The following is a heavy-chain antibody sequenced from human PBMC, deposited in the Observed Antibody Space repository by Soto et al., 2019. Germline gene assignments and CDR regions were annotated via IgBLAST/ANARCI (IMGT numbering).Heavy chain of an antibody. Sequence: PLVLLCLRSTVAGGSVGGGGCYWIWIRQPPGKGLEWIGYIYYSGSTNYNPSLKSRVTISVDTSKNQFSLKLSSVTAANTAVYYCARDAHVTYYYDSSGSRWFDPWGQGTLVTVSS. CDR2: IYYSGST. J-gene: IGHJ5*02. CDR3: ARDAHVTYYYDSSGSRWFDP. D-gene: IGHD3-22*01. V-gene: IGHV4-61*08. CDR1: GGSVGGGGCY.